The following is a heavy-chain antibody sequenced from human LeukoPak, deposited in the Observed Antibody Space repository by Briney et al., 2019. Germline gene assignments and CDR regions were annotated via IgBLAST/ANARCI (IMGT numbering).Heavy chain of an antibody. CDR1: GFTFSSYW. D-gene: IGHD3-10*01. J-gene: IGHJ3*02. Sequence: GGSLRLSCAASGFTFSSYWMHWVRQAPGKGLVWVSRINSDGSSTSYADSVKGRFTISRDNAKNTLYLQKNSLRAEDTAVYYCARDPYYGSGNDAFDIWGQGTMVTVSS. CDR3: ARDPYYGSGNDAFDI. CDR2: INSDGSST. V-gene: IGHV3-74*01.